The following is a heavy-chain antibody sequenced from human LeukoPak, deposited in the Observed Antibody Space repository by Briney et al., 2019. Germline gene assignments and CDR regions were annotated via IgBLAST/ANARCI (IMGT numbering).Heavy chain of an antibody. J-gene: IGHJ5*02. CDR3: ARDRPNYHESNGHYYQRDGDH. CDR2: MCGSAGCT. CDR1: GFTFSSYA. Sequence: GGSLRLSCAASGFTFSSYAMSWVRLAPGKGLQWVASMCGSAGCTYYADSVKGRFTISRDNPKNTLYRQMNSLRAEDTAIYYCARDRPNYHESNGHYYQRDGDHWGQGTLVTVSS. V-gene: IGHV3-23*01. D-gene: IGHD3-22*01.